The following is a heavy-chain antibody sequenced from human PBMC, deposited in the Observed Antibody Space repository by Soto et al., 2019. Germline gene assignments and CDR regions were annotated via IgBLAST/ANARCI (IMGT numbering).Heavy chain of an antibody. Sequence: QVQLVESGGGVVQPGRSLRLSCAASGFTFSSYGMHWVRQAPGKGLGWVAVISYDGSNKYYADSVKGRFTISRDNSKNTLYLQMDSMRAEEAVVFYCANCTYDSSGFHWYFDLWGRGTLVTVSS. V-gene: IGHV3-30*18. CDR2: ISYDGSNK. CDR1: GFTFSSYG. CDR3: ANCTYDSSGFHWYFDL. D-gene: IGHD3-22*01. J-gene: IGHJ2*01.